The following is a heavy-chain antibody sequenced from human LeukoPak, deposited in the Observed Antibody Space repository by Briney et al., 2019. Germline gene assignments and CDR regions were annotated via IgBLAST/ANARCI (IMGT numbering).Heavy chain of an antibody. D-gene: IGHD5-24*01. V-gene: IGHV4-59*01. CDR2: IYYSGST. CDR3: ARAAREMATTPDFDY. CDR1: GGSISSYY. J-gene: IGHJ4*02. Sequence: SETLSLTCTVSGGSISSYYWSWIRQPPGKGLEWIGYIYYSGSTNYNPPLKSRVTISVDTSKNQFSLKLSSVTAADTAVYYCARAAREMATTPDFDYWGQGTLVTVSS.